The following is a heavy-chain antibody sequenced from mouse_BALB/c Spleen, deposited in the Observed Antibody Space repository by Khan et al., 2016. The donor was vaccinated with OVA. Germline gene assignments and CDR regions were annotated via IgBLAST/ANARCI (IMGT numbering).Heavy chain of an antibody. CDR1: GYAFTNYL. V-gene: IGHV1-54*01. J-gene: IGHJ3*01. Sequence: QVQLQQSGAELVRPGTSVKVSCKASGYAFTNYLIEWVKQRPGQGLEWIGVINPGSGGTNYNEKFKGKATLTADKSSSTAYMQLSSLTSDDSAVYFCARGGYGSLAYWGQGTLVTVSA. D-gene: IGHD1-1*02. CDR2: INPGSGGT. CDR3: ARGGYGSLAY.